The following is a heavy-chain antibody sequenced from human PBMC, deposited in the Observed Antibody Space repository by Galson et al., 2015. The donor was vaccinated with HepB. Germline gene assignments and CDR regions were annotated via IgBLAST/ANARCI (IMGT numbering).Heavy chain of an antibody. J-gene: IGHJ5*01. D-gene: IGHD3-10*01. V-gene: IGHV6-1*01. Sequence: CAISGDSVSNNDGAWNWIRQSPSRGLEWLGRTFYRSKWYPDYAESFKTRITIIPDTAKTQFSLQLNSVTPADAAVYYCARGSTVIDSWGPGTLVTVSS. CDR2: TFYRSKWYP. CDR1: GDSVSNNDGA. CDR3: ARGSTVIDS.